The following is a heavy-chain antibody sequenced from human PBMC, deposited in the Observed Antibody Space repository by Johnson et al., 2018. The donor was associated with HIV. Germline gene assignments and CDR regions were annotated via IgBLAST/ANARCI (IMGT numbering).Heavy chain of an antibody. Sequence: VQLVESGGGLVQPGGSLRLSCAASGFAFRTYWMVWVRQVPGKRPVWVARIYNDGSRTTYADSVRGRFTISRDNAKYTVDLQMNSLRVEDTALYCCAKGGGYGEDDAFDIWGQGTMVTVSS. CDR1: GFAFRTYW. CDR2: IYNDGSRT. J-gene: IGHJ3*02. CDR3: AKGGGYGEDDAFDI. D-gene: IGHD3-22*01. V-gene: IGHV3-74*03.